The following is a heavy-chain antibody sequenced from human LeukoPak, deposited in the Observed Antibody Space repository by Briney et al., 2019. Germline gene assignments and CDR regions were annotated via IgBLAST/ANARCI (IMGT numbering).Heavy chain of an antibody. V-gene: IGHV1-18*04. D-gene: IGHD3-22*01. CDR2: ISAYNGNT. Sequence: ASVKVSCKASGYTFTSYGISWVRQAPGQGLEWMGWISAYNGNTNYAQKLQGRVTMTTGTSTSTAYMELRSLRSDDTAVYYCARSKARGYQGYYFDCWGQGTLVTVSS. CDR1: GYTFTSYG. CDR3: ARSKARGYQGYYFDC. J-gene: IGHJ4*02.